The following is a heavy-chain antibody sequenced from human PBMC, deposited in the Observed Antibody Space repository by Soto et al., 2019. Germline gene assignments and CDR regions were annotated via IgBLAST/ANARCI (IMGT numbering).Heavy chain of an antibody. Sequence: GGSLRLSCAVSGFTFINYGMHWVRQAPGKGLEWVALISYDVNNKYYADSVKGRFTISRDNSKNTLFLQMNGLRAEDTAVYYCSKGGSKAGMDVWGQGTTVTVSS. V-gene: IGHV3-30*18. D-gene: IGHD1-26*01. CDR3: SKGGSKAGMDV. J-gene: IGHJ6*02. CDR2: ISYDVNNK. CDR1: GFTFINYG.